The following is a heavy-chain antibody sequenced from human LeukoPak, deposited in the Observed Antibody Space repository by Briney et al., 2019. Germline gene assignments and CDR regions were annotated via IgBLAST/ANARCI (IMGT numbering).Heavy chain of an antibody. J-gene: IGHJ4*02. CDR1: GGSISSSSYY. CDR3: ARDGVWAAAGFDY. D-gene: IGHD6-13*01. Sequence: PSETLSLTCTVSGGSISSSSYYWGWIRQPPGKGLEWIGSIYYSGSTYYNPSLKSRVTISVDTSKNQFSLKLSSVTAADTAVYYCARDGVWAAAGFDYWGQGTLVTVSS. CDR2: IYYSGST. V-gene: IGHV4-39*07.